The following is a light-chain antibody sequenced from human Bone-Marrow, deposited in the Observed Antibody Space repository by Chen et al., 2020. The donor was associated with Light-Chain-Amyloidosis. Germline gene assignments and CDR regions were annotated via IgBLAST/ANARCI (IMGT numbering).Light chain of an antibody. Sequence: SYELTPPPSVSVAPAQTARITCSGDDLPTKYAYWYQQKPGQAAVLVIDSDTERPSGSSERFSGSSSWTTATLTISGVQAEDEADYHCQSADSSGTYEVIFGGGTKLTVL. V-gene: IGLV3-25*03. CDR2: SDT. CDR1: DLPTKY. J-gene: IGLJ2*01. CDR3: QSADSSGTYEVI.